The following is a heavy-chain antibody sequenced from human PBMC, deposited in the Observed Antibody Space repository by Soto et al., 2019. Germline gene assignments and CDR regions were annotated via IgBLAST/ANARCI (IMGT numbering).Heavy chain of an antibody. CDR2: IYSGGST. CDR1: GGTGISIC. V-gene: IGHV3-66*01. D-gene: IGHD6-13*01. J-gene: IGHJ6*03. Sequence: LRVWKGAAGGTGISICGRRVRQAQGKGLEWVSVIYSGGSTYYADSVKGRFTISRDNSKNTLYLQMNSLRAEDTAVYYCARVGDSSSRYGWYYMDVWVKGTTVIGSS. CDR3: ARVGDSSSRYGWYYMDV.